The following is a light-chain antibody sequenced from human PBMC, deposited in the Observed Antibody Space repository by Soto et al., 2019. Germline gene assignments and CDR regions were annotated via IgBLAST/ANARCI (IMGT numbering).Light chain of an antibody. CDR1: QSISDW. J-gene: IGKJ2*01. CDR3: HQYNTFSYT. Sequence: DIQMTQSPSTPSASVGDRVTITCRASQSISDWLAWYQQKPGKAPKVLSYKASSLGSGFPSRFRGSGSGTEFTLTISSLQPDDFASYYCHQYNTFSYTFGQGTKLEIK. V-gene: IGKV1-5*03. CDR2: KAS.